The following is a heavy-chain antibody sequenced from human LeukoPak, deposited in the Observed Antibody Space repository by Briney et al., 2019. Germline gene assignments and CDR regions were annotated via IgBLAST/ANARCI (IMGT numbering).Heavy chain of an antibody. D-gene: IGHD6-13*01. CDR3: AREGQQLVLDY. CDR1: GLTFSSYS. J-gene: IGHJ4*02. CDR2: ISSSSSYI. Sequence: PGGSLRLSCAASGLTFSSYSMNWVRQAPGKRLEWVSSISSSSSYIYYADSVKGRFTISRDNAKNSLYLQMNSLRAEDTAVYYCAREGQQLVLDYWGQGTLVTVSS. V-gene: IGHV3-21*01.